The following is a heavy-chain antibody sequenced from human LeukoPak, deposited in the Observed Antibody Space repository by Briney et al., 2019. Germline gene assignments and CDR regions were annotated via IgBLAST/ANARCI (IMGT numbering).Heavy chain of an antibody. D-gene: IGHD3-3*01. V-gene: IGHV7-4-1*02. CDR2: INSNTGKP. Sequence: GASVKVSCKASGYSFSDYAVNWVRQAPGQGLEWMGWINSNTGKPRYAQGFPGRFVFSWDKSVNTAYLQISSVKTEDTAVYYCARGPDITVSGVHFDFWGQGTLVTVSS. CDR3: ARGPDITVSGVHFDF. J-gene: IGHJ4*02. CDR1: GYSFSDYA.